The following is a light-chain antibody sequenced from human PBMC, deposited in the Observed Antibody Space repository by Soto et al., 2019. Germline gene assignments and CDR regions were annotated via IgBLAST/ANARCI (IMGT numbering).Light chain of an antibody. CDR1: NSKIGSHA. Sequence: QSALTQPPSASGTPGQGVNISCSGSNSKIGSHAVNWYKQLPGMAPRLLIYNTNRRHPGVPDRFSASKSGMSASLAISGLQVDDEADYFCASWDDSLDGPWLFGGGTKLTVL. CDR3: ASWDDSLDGPWL. V-gene: IGLV1-44*01. CDR2: NTN. J-gene: IGLJ3*02.